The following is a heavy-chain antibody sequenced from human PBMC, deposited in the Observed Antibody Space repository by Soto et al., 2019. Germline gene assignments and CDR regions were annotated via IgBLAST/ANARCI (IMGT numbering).Heavy chain of an antibody. J-gene: IGHJ6*02. V-gene: IGHV1-18*01. CDR1: GYTFTSYG. D-gene: IGHD3-16*01. CDR3: ARDGALGENYSYYGMDV. Sequence: QVQLVQSGAEVKKPGASVKVSCKATGYTFTSYGISWVRLAPGQGLEWMGWISAYNGNTNYAQKLQGRVTMTTDTPTSTAYMELRSLRSDDTAVYYCARDGALGENYSYYGMDVWGQGTTVTVSS. CDR2: ISAYNGNT.